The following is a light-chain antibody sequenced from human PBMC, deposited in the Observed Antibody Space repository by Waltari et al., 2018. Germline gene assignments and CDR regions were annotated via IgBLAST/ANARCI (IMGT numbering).Light chain of an antibody. CDR2: DTS. J-gene: IGKJ4*01. CDR1: QSLSNY. V-gene: IGKV3-11*01. CDR3: QQRRNWPLT. Sequence: DIVLTQSPATLSLSPGERATLSCRASQSLSNYLAWYQQKPGQAPRLLIYDTSNRAPGIPARFSGSGFGTDFTLTSSSLEPEDFAVYYCQQRRNWPLTFGGGTKVEIK.